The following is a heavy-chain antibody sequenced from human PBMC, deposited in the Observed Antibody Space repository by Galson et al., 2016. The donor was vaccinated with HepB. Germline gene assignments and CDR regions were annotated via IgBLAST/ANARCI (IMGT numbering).Heavy chain of an antibody. CDR3: ATSDSGGDTFVDV. Sequence: SLRLSCAASGFRFSDYYMSWIRQAPGEGLEWLSYISRGSGTIYYADSVRGRFTVSRDNARNSLYLQMNSLRDEDTAVYYCATSDSGGDTFVDVWGQGTTVVVTS. J-gene: IGHJ6*02. V-gene: IGHV3-11*04. CDR1: GFRFSDYY. CDR2: ISRGSGTI. D-gene: IGHD4-23*01.